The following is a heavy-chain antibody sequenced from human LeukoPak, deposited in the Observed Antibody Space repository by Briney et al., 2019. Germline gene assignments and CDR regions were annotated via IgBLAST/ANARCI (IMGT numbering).Heavy chain of an antibody. D-gene: IGHD4/OR15-4a*01. Sequence: PGGSLRLSCEASGFTFSSYEMNWVRQAPGKGLEWVSYISSSGSTIYYADSVKGRFTISRDNSKNTLYLQMNSLRAEDTAVYYCARRAGAYSHPYDYWGQGTLVTVSS. J-gene: IGHJ4*02. CDR2: ISSSGSTI. CDR1: GFTFSSYE. CDR3: ARRAGAYSHPYDY. V-gene: IGHV3-48*03.